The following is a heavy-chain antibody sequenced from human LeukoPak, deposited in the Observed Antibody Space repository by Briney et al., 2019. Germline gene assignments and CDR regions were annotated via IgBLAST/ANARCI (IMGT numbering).Heavy chain of an antibody. V-gene: IGHV4-59*01. Sequence: SETLSLTCTVPGGSISSYSWTWIRQPPGKGLEWIGSIYYSGSTNYNPSLKSRVTISVDTSKNQFSLKLSSVTAADTAVYYCVRDRVLGASDIWGQGTMVTVSS. CDR2: IYYSGST. D-gene: IGHD3-16*01. J-gene: IGHJ3*02. CDR3: VRDRVLGASDI. CDR1: GGSISSYS.